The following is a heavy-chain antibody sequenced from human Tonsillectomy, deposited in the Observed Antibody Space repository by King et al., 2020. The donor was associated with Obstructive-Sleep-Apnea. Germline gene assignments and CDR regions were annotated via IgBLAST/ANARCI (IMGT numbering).Heavy chain of an antibody. Sequence: VQLVESGGGLVQPGGSLRLSCAASGFTFSSYAMSWVRQAPGKVLEWVSAISGSGGSTYYADSVKGRFTISRANSKNTLYLQMNSLRAEDTAVYYCAGRVTYCGGDCLDSWGQGTLVTVSS. J-gene: IGHJ4*02. CDR1: GFTFSSYA. D-gene: IGHD2-21*02. CDR3: AGRVTYCGGDCLDS. CDR2: ISGSGGST. V-gene: IGHV3-23*04.